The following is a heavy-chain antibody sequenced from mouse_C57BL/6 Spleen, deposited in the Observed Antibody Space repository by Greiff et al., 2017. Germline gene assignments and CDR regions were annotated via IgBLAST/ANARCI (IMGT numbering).Heavy chain of an antibody. J-gene: IGHJ3*01. CDR3: TRDLDDYTGFAY. V-gene: IGHV5-9-1*02. D-gene: IGHD2-4*01. CDR2: ISSGGDYI. Sequence: EVQLVESGEGLVKPGGSLKLSCAASGFTFSSYAMSWVRQTPEKRLEWVAYISSGGDYIYYADTVKGRFTISRDNARNTLYLQMSSLKSEDTAMYYCTRDLDDYTGFAYWGQGTLVTVSA. CDR1: GFTFSSYA.